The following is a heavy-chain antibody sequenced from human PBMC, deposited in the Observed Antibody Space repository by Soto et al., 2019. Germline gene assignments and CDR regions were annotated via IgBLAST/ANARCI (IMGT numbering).Heavy chain of an antibody. V-gene: IGHV4-4*07. Sequence: QVQLQESGPGRVRPSETLSLQCTVSSDSISGLYWTWIRQPAGKGLEWIGRIYSSGETNYNPPLPGRVIMSLDTSKNQFSLNLTSVTAADTAVYYCARASQCKSYFDCFAWLDYWGQGTLVTVSS. CDR3: ARASQCKSYFDCFAWLDY. CDR1: SDSISGLY. J-gene: IGHJ4*02. CDR2: IYSSGET. D-gene: IGHD3-9*01.